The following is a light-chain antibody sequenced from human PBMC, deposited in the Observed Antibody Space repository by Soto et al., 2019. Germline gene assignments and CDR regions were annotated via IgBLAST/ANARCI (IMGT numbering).Light chain of an antibody. CDR1: SSDVGGYNY. V-gene: IGLV2-11*01. J-gene: IGLJ2*01. Sequence: QSALTQPRSVSGSPGQSVTISCTGTSSDVGGYNYVSWYQQHPGKAPKLMIYDVSKRPSGVPDRFSGSKSGNTASLTISGLQAEDEADYSCCSYAVSYTLVFGGGTQLTVL. CDR3: CSYAVSYTLV. CDR2: DVS.